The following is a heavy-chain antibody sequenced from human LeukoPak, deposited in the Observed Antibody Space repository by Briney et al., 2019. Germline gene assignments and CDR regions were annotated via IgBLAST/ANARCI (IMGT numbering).Heavy chain of an antibody. CDR2: INYSEST. Sequence: PSETLSLTCAVYGGSFSGYYWSWLPQPQGQGREWIGEINYSESTNHNPPLKSRVTISVDTSKSQFSLELSSVTAADTAVFYCASQPAYCVYAFDIWGQGRMVTVCS. CDR3: ASQPAYCVYAFDI. D-gene: IGHD2-15*01. CDR1: GGSFSGYY. J-gene: IGHJ3*02. V-gene: IGHV4-34*01.